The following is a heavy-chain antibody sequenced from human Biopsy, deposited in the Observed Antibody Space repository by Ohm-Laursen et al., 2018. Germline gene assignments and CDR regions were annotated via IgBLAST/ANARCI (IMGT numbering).Heavy chain of an antibody. Sequence: TQTLTLTCSFSGFSLSARGMCVSWIRQAPGKALEWLARVDWDDYKDYSASLQTKLSISKDTSNAQVVLTVNNVDPADTATYYCARTPILIVSAGLVYRHRRHLQGMDVWGQGIAVTVS. D-gene: IGHD6-13*01. V-gene: IGHV2-70*11. CDR2: VDWDDYK. J-gene: IGHJ6*02. CDR3: ARTPILIVSAGLVYRHRRHLQGMDV. CDR1: GFSLSARGMC.